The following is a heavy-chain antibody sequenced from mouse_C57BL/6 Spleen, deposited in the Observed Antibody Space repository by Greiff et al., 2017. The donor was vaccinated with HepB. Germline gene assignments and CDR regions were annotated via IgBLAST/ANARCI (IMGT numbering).Heavy chain of an antibody. Sequence: VQLQQPGAELVKPGASVKMSCKASGYTFTSYSITWVKQRPVHGLEWIGDIYPGSGSTNYNEKFKSKATLTVDTSSSTAYMQLSSLTSEDSAVYYCARGDYDGYDGFAYGGQGTLVTVSA. CDR3: ARGDYDGYDGFAY. CDR1: GYTFTSYS. D-gene: IGHD2-3*01. V-gene: IGHV1-55*01. CDR2: IYPGSGST. J-gene: IGHJ3*01.